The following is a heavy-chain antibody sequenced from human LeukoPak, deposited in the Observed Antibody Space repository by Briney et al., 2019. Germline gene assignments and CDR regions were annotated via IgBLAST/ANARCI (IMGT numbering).Heavy chain of an antibody. D-gene: IGHD6-13*01. J-gene: IGHJ5*02. CDR2: MNPNSGNT. V-gene: IGHV1-8*01. Sequence: AASVKVSCKASGYTFISYGINWVRQATGQGLEWMGWMNPNSGNTGYAQKFQGRATMTRNTSISTAYMELSSLRSEDTAVYYCARVKVSRQQLYGNWFDPWGQGTLVTVSS. CDR1: GYTFISYG. CDR3: ARVKVSRQQLYGNWFDP.